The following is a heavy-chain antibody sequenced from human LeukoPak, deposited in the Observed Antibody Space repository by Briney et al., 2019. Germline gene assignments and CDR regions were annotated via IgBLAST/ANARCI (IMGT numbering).Heavy chain of an antibody. CDR2: IKQNGSEK. CDR1: GFTFSSYW. J-gene: IGHJ4*02. V-gene: IGHV3-7*01. Sequence: GGSLRLSCAASGFTFSSYWMSWVRQAPGKGLEWVANIKQNGSEKYYVDSVKGRFTISRDNAKNSLYLQMNSLRAEDTAVYYCARDHRSGSHCYFDYWGQGTLVTVSS. D-gene: IGHD1-26*01. CDR3: ARDHRSGSHCYFDY.